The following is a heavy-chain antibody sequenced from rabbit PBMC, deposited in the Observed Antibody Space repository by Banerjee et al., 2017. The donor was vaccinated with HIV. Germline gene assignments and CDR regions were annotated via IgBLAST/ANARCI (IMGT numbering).Heavy chain of an antibody. CDR3: ARDRDYGDYYGMDL. CDR2: IYTGDGNT. Sequence: QEQLEESGGDLVKPEGSLTLTCTASGFPFSSRYWICWVRQAPGKGLEWIACIYTGDGNTYYASWAKGRFTISKTSSTTVTLQMTSLTAADTATYFCARDRDYGDYYGMDLWGQGTLVTVS. D-gene: IGHD2-1*01. V-gene: IGHV1S45*01. J-gene: IGHJ6*01. CDR1: GFPFSSRYW.